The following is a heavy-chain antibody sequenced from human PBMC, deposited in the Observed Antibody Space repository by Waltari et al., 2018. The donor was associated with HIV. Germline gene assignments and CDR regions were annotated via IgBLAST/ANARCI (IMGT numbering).Heavy chain of an antibody. D-gene: IGHD3-22*01. CDR1: GGTFSSYA. Sequence: QVQLVQSGAEVKKPGSSVKVSCKASGGTFSSYAISWVRQAPGQGLEWMGRSIPILGIANDAQKVQGRVTITADKATSTAYMGLRSLRSEDTDVYYCATPLSRYDSSGYYYHWGQGTLVTVAS. CDR3: ATPLSRYDSSGYYYH. CDR2: SIPILGIA. J-gene: IGHJ5*02. V-gene: IGHV1-69*04.